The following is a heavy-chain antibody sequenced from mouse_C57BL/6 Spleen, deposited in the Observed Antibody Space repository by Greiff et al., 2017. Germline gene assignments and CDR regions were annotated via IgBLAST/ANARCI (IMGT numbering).Heavy chain of an antibody. CDR3: ARIYYGNSPWFAY. D-gene: IGHD2-1*01. J-gene: IGHJ3*01. CDR1: GYTFTDYY. Sequence: EVQLQQSGPELVKPGASVKISCKASGYTFTDYYMNWVKQSHGKSLEWIGDINPNNGGTSYNQKFKGKATLTVDKSSSTAYMELRSLTSDDSAVYYGARIYYGNSPWFAYWGQGTLVTVSA. V-gene: IGHV1-26*01. CDR2: INPNNGGT.